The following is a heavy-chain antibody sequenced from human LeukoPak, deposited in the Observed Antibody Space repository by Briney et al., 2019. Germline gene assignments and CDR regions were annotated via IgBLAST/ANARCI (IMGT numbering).Heavy chain of an antibody. CDR1: GASIDSHY. V-gene: IGHV4-59*11. D-gene: IGHD3-10*01. Sequence: SETLSLTCSVSGASIDSHYWSWIRQSPGKGLEWIGYVFNGGSTNYNPSLNSRVTMSLDTSRAQFSLRLSSVTAADTAIYYCASRPADTTWYGVLDYWSQGALVTVSS. CDR2: VFNGGST. J-gene: IGHJ4*02. CDR3: ASRPADTTWYGVLDY.